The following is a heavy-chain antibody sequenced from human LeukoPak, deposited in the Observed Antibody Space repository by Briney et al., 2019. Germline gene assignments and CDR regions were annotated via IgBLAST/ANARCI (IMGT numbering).Heavy chain of an antibody. Sequence: GGSLRLSCAASGFTFSSHSMNWVRQAPGKGLEWVSSISSSSSYIYYADSVKGRFTISRDNAKNSLYLQMNSLRAEDTAVYYCAPGQSRDGYNLGYWGQGTLVTVSS. V-gene: IGHV3-21*01. J-gene: IGHJ4*02. CDR2: ISSSSSYI. CDR1: GFTFSSHS. CDR3: APGQSRDGYNLGY. D-gene: IGHD5-24*01.